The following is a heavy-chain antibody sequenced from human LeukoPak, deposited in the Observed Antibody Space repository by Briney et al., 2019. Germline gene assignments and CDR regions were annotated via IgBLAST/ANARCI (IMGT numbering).Heavy chain of an antibody. J-gene: IGHJ5*02. Sequence: GASLKISCKGSGYSFTSYWIGWVRQLPGKGPEWMGVIYPGDSDTRYSPSFQGQVTISADKSISTAYLQWSSLKASDTAMYYCARPRCSGGSCTTPNWFDPWGQGTLVTVSS. CDR1: GYSFTSYW. CDR2: IYPGDSDT. D-gene: IGHD2-15*01. V-gene: IGHV5-51*01. CDR3: ARPRCSGGSCTTPNWFDP.